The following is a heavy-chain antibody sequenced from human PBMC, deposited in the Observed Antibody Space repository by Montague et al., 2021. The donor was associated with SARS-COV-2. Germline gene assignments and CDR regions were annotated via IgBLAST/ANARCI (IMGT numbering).Heavy chain of an antibody. J-gene: IGHJ6*02. CDR2: IYTSGST. CDR3: ARVGVGTMVRGVIPAYYYYGMDV. D-gene: IGHD3-10*01. Sequence: TLSLTCTVSGGSISSGSYEWSWIRQPAGKGLEWIGRIYTSGSTNYNPSVKSRVTISVDTSKNQFSLRLSSATAADTAVYYCARVGVGTMVRGVIPAYYYYGMDVWGQGTTVTVSS. CDR1: GGSISSGSYE. V-gene: IGHV4-61*02.